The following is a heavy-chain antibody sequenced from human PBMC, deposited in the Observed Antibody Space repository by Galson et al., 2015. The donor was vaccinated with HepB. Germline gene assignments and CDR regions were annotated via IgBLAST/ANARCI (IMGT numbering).Heavy chain of an antibody. CDR2: ISYDGSKT. V-gene: IGHV3-30*03. CDR1: GFTFSSYG. D-gene: IGHD2-2*01. Sequence: SLRLSCAASGFTFSSYGVHWVRQTPGKGLEWVAIISYDGSKTYYADSVNGRFTISRDNSKNTLYLQLNSLGSEDTAVYYYARDSRRGEWYQLLGPFDSWGQGTLVTVSS. J-gene: IGHJ4*02. CDR3: ARDSRRGEWYQLLGPFDS.